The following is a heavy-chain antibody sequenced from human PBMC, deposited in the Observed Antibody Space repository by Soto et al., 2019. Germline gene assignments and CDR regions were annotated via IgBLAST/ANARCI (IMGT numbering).Heavy chain of an antibody. D-gene: IGHD3-16*01. CDR3: ARGVSGGYYYGMDV. Sequence: SDTLSLTCAVYGGSCSGYYWSWIRQPPGKGLEWIGEINHSGSTNYNPSLKSRVTISVDTSKNQFSLKLSSVTAADTAVYYCARGVSGGYYYGMDVWGQGTTVTGSS. CDR2: INHSGST. CDR1: GGSCSGYY. V-gene: IGHV4-34*01. J-gene: IGHJ6*02.